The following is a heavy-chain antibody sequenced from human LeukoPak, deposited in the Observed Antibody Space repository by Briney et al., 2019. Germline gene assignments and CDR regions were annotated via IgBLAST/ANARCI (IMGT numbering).Heavy chain of an antibody. Sequence: PSETLSLTCAVYGGSFSGYYWSWIRQPPGKGLEWIGEINHSGSTNYNPSLKSRVTISVDTSENQFSLKLSSVTAADTAVYYCAIFGVVIARVDYWGQGTLVTVSS. CDR2: INHSGST. V-gene: IGHV4-34*01. CDR1: GGSFSGYY. D-gene: IGHD3-3*01. J-gene: IGHJ4*02. CDR3: AIFGVVIARVDY.